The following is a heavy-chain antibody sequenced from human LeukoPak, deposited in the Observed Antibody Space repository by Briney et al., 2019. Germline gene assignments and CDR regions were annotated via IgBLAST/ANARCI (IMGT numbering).Heavy chain of an antibody. CDR3: AKAVAGYSSGWYYFDY. Sequence: GGSLRLSCAASGFTFSSYAMSWVRQAPGKGLEWVSAISGSGGSTYYADSVKGRFTISRDNSKNTLYLQMNSLRAEDTAVYYCAKAVAGYSSGWYYFDYRGQGTLVTVSS. CDR1: GFTFSSYA. D-gene: IGHD6-19*01. V-gene: IGHV3-23*01. CDR2: ISGSGGST. J-gene: IGHJ4*02.